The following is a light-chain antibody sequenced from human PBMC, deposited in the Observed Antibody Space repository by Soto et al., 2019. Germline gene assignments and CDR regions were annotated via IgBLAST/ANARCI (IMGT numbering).Light chain of an antibody. CDR2: KAS. J-gene: IGKJ1*01. CDR3: QQYNSYSGS. CDR1: QSISSW. Sequence: DIQMTQSPSTLSASVGDRVTITCRASQSISSWLAWYQQKPGKAPKLLIYKASSLESGVPSRFSGSGSGTEFTLTISSVQPDDFETYYCQQYNSYSGSFGQGTKVEIK. V-gene: IGKV1-5*03.